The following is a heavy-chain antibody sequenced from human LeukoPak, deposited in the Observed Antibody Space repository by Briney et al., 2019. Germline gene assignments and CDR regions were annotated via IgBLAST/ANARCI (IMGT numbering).Heavy chain of an antibody. V-gene: IGHV3-74*01. CDR1: GFAFSSYW. D-gene: IGHD2-2*01. CDR2: INSDGSST. Sequence: GGSLRLSRAASGFAFSSYWMHWVRQAPGKGLVWVSRINSDGSSTSYADSVKGRFTISRDNAKNTLYLQMNSLRAEDTAVYYCARDPVPSLPQQIDYWGQGTLVTVSS. CDR3: ARDPVPSLPQQIDY. J-gene: IGHJ4*02.